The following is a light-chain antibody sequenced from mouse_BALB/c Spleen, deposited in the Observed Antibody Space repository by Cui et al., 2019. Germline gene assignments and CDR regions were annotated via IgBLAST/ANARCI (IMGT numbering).Light chain of an antibody. Sequence: DVQITQSPSYLAAYPRETITINCRVIKSISKYLAWYQEKPGKTNKLLIYSGSTLQSGIPSRFSGSGSGTDFTLTISSLEPEDFAMYYCQQHNEVPLTFGAGTKLERK. CDR3: QQHNEVPLT. CDR2: SGS. V-gene: IGKV16-104*01. CDR1: KSISKY. J-gene: IGKJ5*01.